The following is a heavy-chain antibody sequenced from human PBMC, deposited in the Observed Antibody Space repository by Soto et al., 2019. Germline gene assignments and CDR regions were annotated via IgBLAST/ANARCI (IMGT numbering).Heavy chain of an antibody. CDR1: GFTFSSYW. V-gene: IGHV3-7*03. Sequence: GGSLRLSCAASGFTFSSYWMSWVRKAPGKGLEGVANIKQDGREKYYVDSVKGRFTISRDNAKNSLYLQMNSLRAEDTAVYYCAREREQTTPALGRPSDYWGQGTLVTVSS. CDR3: AREREQTTPALGRPSDY. CDR2: IKQDGREK. D-gene: IGHD6-6*01. J-gene: IGHJ4*02.